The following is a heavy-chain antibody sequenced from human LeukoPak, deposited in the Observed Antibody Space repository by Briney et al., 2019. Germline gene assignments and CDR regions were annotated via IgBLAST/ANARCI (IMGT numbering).Heavy chain of an antibody. D-gene: IGHD3-16*02. Sequence: ASVKVSCKASGYTFTSYGISWVRQAPGQGLEWMGWISAYNGNTNYAQKLQGRVTMTRDTSISTAYMELSRLRSDDTAVYYCARGAYYDYVWGSYRPEGFDYWGQGTLVTVSS. CDR3: ARGAYYDYVWGSYRPEGFDY. J-gene: IGHJ4*02. CDR2: ISAYNGNT. CDR1: GYTFTSYG. V-gene: IGHV1-18*04.